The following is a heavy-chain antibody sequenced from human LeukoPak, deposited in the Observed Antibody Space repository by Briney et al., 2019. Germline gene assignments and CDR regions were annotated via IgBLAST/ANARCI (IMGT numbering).Heavy chain of an antibody. CDR2: IYYSGST. D-gene: IGHD3-10*01. CDR3: ARDQSGEEDYYYGMDV. J-gene: IGHJ6*02. V-gene: IGHV4-31*03. Sequence: PSETLSLTCTVSGGSISSGGYYWSWIRQHPGKGLEWIGYIYYSGSTYYNPSLKSRVTISIDTSKNQFSLKLSSMTAADTAVYYCARDQSGEEDYYYGMDVWGQGTTVTVSS. CDR1: GGSISSGGYY.